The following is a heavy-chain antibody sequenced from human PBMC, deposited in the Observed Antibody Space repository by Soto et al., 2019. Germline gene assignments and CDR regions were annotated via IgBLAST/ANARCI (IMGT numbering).Heavy chain of an antibody. V-gene: IGHV3-7*01. J-gene: IGHJ6*03. CDR3: ARDWIFGVVGYMDV. D-gene: IGHD3-3*01. CDR1: GFTFSSYW. CDR2: IKQDGSEK. Sequence: GGSLRLSCAASGFTFSSYWMSWVRQAPGKGLEWVANIKQDGSEKYYVDSVKGRFTISRDNAKNSLYLQMNSLRAEDTAVYYCARDWIFGVVGYMDVWGKGTTVTVSS.